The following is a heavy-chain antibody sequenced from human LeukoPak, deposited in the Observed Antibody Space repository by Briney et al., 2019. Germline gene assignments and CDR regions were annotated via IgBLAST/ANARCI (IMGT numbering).Heavy chain of an antibody. V-gene: IGHV1-69*04. J-gene: IGHJ4*02. CDR1: GGTFSSYA. CDR2: IIPILGIA. CDR3: ASSRGHYYDSSGYYGVNY. Sequence: GASVKVSCKASGGTFSSYAISWVRQAPGQGLEWMGRIIPILGIANYAQKFQGRVTITADKSTSTAYMELNSLRSEDTAVYYCASSRGHYYDSSGYYGVNYWGQGTLVTVSS. D-gene: IGHD3-22*01.